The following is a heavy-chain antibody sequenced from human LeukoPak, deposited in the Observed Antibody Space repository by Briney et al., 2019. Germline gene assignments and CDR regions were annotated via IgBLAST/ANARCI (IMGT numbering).Heavy chain of an antibody. V-gene: IGHV4-4*07. CDR1: GASISSYY. Sequence: SETLSLTCTVSGASISSYYWSWIRQPAGKGLEWIGRIYTSGSNNYNPSLKRRVTISVDKSTNQFSLKLRSVTAADTAVYYCARSGAYDYMPRDWGQGTLVTVSS. J-gene: IGHJ4*02. CDR2: IYTSGSN. CDR3: ARSGAYDYMPRD. D-gene: IGHD4-11*01.